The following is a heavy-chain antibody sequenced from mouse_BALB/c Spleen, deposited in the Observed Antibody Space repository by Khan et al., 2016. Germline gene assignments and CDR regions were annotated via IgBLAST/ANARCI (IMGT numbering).Heavy chain of an antibody. CDR1: GFDFSRYW. D-gene: IGHD1-1*01. J-gene: IGHJ3*01. V-gene: IGHV4-1*02. CDR2: INPDSSTI. CDR3: ARAGYYGYLAY. Sequence: EVQLLESGGGLVQPGGSLKLSCAASGFDFSRYWMSWVRQAPGKGLEWIGEINPDSSTINYTPSLKDKFIISRDNAKNTLYLQMSKVRSEDTAPNYCARAGYYGYLAYWGQGTLVTVSA.